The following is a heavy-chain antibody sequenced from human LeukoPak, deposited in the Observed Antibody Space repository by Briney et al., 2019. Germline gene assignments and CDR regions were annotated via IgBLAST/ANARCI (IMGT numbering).Heavy chain of an antibody. CDR2: IIPIFGTA. CDR3: ASGYYDSSGYYYLDY. D-gene: IGHD3-22*01. CDR1: GGTFSSYA. J-gene: IGHJ4*02. Sequence: SVKVSCMASGGTFSSYAISWVRQAPGQGLEWMGRIIPIFGTANYAQKFRGRVTITTDESTSTAYMELSSLRSEDTAVYYCASGYYDSSGYYYLDYWGQGTLVTVSS. V-gene: IGHV1-69*05.